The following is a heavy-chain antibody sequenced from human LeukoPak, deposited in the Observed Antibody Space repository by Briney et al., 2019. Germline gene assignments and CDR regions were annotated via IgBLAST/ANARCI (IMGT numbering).Heavy chain of an antibody. D-gene: IGHD6-19*01. CDR2: IYPGDSDT. V-gene: IGHV5-51*01. CDR3: ASRDIAVVGANDAFDI. J-gene: IGHJ3*02. Sequence: PGESLKISCKGSGYSFTSYWIGWVRQMPGKGLEWMGIIYPGDSDTRYSPSFQGQVTISADKSISTAYLQWSSLKASATAMYYCASRDIAVVGANDAFDIWGQGTMVTVSS. CDR1: GYSFTSYW.